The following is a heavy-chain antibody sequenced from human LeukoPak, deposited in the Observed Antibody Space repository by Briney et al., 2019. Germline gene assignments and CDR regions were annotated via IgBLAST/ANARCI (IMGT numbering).Heavy chain of an antibody. Sequence: GASLTLSCSASGVTFSSYVMSWVRQAPGEALEWVSAISGSGGSTYYAASVKGRFTISRDNSKNTLYLQMNSLRAEDTAVYYCARGAPSGSYYSFDYWGQGTLVTVSS. V-gene: IGHV3-23*01. CDR3: ARGAPSGSYYSFDY. D-gene: IGHD1-26*01. CDR1: GVTFSSYV. CDR2: ISGSGGST. J-gene: IGHJ4*02.